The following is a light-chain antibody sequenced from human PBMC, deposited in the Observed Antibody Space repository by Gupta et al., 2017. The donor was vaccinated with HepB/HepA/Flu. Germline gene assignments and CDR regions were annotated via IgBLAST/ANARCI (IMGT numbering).Light chain of an antibody. V-gene: IGKV3-20*01. J-gene: IGKJ2*01. CDR3: QQEGSSPYT. CDR1: QSVSSSY. Sequence: EIVLTQSPGTLSLSPGERATLSCRASQSVSSSYLAWYQQKPGQAPRLLIYGASRRATGIPDRFSGSGSGTEFTLTISRREPEDFAVYYCQQEGSSPYTFGQGTXLEIK. CDR2: GAS.